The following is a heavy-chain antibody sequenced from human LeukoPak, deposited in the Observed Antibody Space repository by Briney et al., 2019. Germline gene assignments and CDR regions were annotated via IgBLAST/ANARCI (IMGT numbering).Heavy chain of an antibody. CDR2: MNANSGNT. J-gene: IGHJ4*02. D-gene: IGHD3-3*01. CDR3: AREPIFGVVPPHYFDY. CDR1: GYTFTSYD. V-gene: IGHV1-8*01. Sequence: ASVKVSCKASGYTFTSYDINWVRQAPGQGLEGMGWMNANSGNTVYAQKFQGRVTITTDESKSRAYMEVRSLRSEDTAVYYCAREPIFGVVPPHYFDYWGQGTLVTVSS.